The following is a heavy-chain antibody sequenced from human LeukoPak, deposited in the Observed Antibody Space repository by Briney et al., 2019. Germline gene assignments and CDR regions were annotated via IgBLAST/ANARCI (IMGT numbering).Heavy chain of an antibody. J-gene: IGHJ4*02. D-gene: IGHD2-21*01. CDR1: GGSISRYY. CDR2: IYYSGST. CDR3: ARHMEANYFDY. V-gene: IGHV4-59*01. Sequence: SETPSLTCTVSGGSISRYYWSWIRQPPGKGLEWIAYIYYSGSTDYNPSLKSRVTISVDTSKNQFSLKLTSVTAADTAVYYCARHMEANYFDYWGQGTLVTVSS.